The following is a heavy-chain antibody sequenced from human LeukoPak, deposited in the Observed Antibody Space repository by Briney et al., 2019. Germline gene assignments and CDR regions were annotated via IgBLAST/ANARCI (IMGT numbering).Heavy chain of an antibody. Sequence: ASVKVSCKASGYSFTGYYIQWVRQAPGQGLEWMGWINLHSGGTNYAQKFQGRVTTTRDTSISTAYMELSRLRSDDTAVYYCARGGKVMITMVRGALASRDAFDIWGQGTMVTVSS. J-gene: IGHJ3*02. V-gene: IGHV1-2*02. CDR3: ARGGKVMITMVRGALASRDAFDI. CDR1: GYSFTGYY. CDR2: INLHSGGT. D-gene: IGHD3-10*01.